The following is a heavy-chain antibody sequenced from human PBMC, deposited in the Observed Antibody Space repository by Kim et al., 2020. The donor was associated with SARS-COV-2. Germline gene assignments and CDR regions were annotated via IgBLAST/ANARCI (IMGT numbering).Heavy chain of an antibody. D-gene: IGHD3-10*01. CDR2: IWYDGSNK. J-gene: IGHJ6*03. CDR1: GFTFSSYG. V-gene: IGHV3-33*01. CDR3: ARAGGGWFGDPSDYMDV. Sequence: GGSLRLSCAASGFTFSSYGMHWVRQAPGKGLEWVAVIWYDGSNKYYADSVKGRFTISRDNSKNTLYLQMNSLRAEDTAVYYCARAGGGWFGDPSDYMDVWGKGTTVTVSS.